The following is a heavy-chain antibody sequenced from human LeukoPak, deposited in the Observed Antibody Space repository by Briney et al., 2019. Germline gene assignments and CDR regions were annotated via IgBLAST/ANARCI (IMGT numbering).Heavy chain of an antibody. D-gene: IGHD3-16*02. V-gene: IGHV1-2*02. CDR3: ARLRLGELSSVDY. J-gene: IGHJ4*02. CDR1: GYTFTGYY. CDR2: INPNSGGT. Sequence: ASVKVSCKASGYTFTGYYMHWVRQSPGQGLEWTGWINPNSGGTNYAQQFQGRVTMTRDTSISTAYMELSRLRSDDTAVYYCARLRLGELSSVDYWGQGTLVTVSS.